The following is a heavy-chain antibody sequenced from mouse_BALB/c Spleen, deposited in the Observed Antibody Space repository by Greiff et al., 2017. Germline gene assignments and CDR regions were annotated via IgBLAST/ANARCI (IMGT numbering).Heavy chain of an antibody. J-gene: IGHJ3*01. D-gene: IGHD2-1*01. V-gene: IGHV7-3*02. CDR3: ARDPYGNYRSWFAY. CDR1: GFTFTDYY. Sequence: EVQLVESGGGLVQPGGSLRLSCATSGFTFTDYYMSWVRQPPGKALEWLGFIRNKANGYTTEYSASVKGRFTISRDNSQSILYLQMNTLRAEDSATYYCARDPYGNYRSWFAYWGQGTLVTVSA. CDR2: IRNKANGYTT.